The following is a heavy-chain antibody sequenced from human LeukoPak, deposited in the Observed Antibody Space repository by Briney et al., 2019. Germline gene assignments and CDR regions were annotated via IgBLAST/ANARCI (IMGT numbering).Heavy chain of an antibody. Sequence: GGSLRLSCAASGFDFGAYEMNWVRQAPGKGLEWVAYFAGSDTTKYYADSVRGRFTISRDNAKNSLYLQMKSLRAEDTALYYFTPLGNHFDSWGQGTLVTVSS. CDR1: GFDFGAYE. CDR3: TPLGNHFDS. D-gene: IGHD4-23*01. V-gene: IGHV3-48*03. J-gene: IGHJ4*02. CDR2: FAGSDTTK.